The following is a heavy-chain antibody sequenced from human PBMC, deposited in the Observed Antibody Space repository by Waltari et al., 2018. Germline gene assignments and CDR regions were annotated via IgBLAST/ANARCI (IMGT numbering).Heavy chain of an antibody. V-gene: IGHV3-53*04. D-gene: IGHD5-12*01. CDR3: ASDSTNGYNRILDY. J-gene: IGHJ4*02. CDR2: IYSGGST. CDR1: GFTVSSNY. Sequence: EVQLVESGGGLVQPGGSLRLSCAASGFTVSSNYMSWVRQAPGKGLGWVSVIYSGGSTYYADSVKGRFTISRHNSKNTLYLQMNSLRAEDTAVYYCASDSTNGYNRILDYWGQGTLVIVSS.